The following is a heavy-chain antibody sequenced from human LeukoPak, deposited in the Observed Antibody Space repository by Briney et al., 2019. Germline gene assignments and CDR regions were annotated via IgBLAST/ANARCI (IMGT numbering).Heavy chain of an antibody. CDR2: IYYSGST. D-gene: IGHD1-26*01. V-gene: IGHV4-59*01. Sequence: SENLSLTCTVSGGSIRNYYWSWIRQPPGKGLEWIGYIYYSGSTNYNPSLKSRVTISVDKSKNQFSLKLSSVTAADTAVYYCARGYSGSLHYFDYWGQGTLVTVSS. CDR1: GGSIRNYY. J-gene: IGHJ4*02. CDR3: ARGYSGSLHYFDY.